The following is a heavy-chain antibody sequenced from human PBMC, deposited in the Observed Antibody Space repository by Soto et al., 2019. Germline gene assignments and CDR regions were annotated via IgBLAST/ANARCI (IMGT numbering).Heavy chain of an antibody. CDR1: GYTFTSYD. V-gene: IGHV1-8*01. Sequence: ASVQVSCKASGYTFTSYDINWVRQATGQGLEWMGWMNPNSGNTGYAQKFQGRVTMTRNTSISTAYMELSSLRSEDTAVYYCARGLKLADAFDIWGQGTMVTVSS. CDR3: ARGLKLADAFDI. CDR2: MNPNSGNT. J-gene: IGHJ3*02.